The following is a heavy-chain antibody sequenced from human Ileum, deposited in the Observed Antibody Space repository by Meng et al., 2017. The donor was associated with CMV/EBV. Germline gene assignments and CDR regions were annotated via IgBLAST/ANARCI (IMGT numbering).Heavy chain of an antibody. J-gene: IGHJ6*02. CDR1: GFTFSSYA. D-gene: IGHD6-19*01. CDR3: ARDGIEVPMGV. CDR2: ISGSGGST. Sequence: GESLKISCAASGFTFSSYAMSWVRQAPGKGLEWVSAISGSGGSTYYADSVKGRFTISRDNSKNTLYLQMNSLRAEDTAVYYCARDGIEVPMGVWGQGTTVTVSS. V-gene: IGHV3-23*01.